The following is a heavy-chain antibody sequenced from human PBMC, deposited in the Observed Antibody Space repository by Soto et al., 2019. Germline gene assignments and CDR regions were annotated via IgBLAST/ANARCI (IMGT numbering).Heavy chain of an antibody. CDR1: GFTFSSYA. J-gene: IGHJ4*02. CDR2: ITGSGGTI. V-gene: IGHV3-23*01. CDR3: AKGGWLQTKTIFDY. Sequence: GGSLRLSCAASGFTFSSYAMSWVRQAPGKGLEWVSTITGSGGTIYYADSVKGRFTISRDNSENTLYLQMSSLRAEDTAVYYCAKGGWLQTKTIFDYWGQGTLVTVSS. D-gene: IGHD5-12*01.